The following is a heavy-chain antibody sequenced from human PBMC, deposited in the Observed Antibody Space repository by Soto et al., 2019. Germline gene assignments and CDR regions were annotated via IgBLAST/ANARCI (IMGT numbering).Heavy chain of an antibody. J-gene: IGHJ6*02. Sequence: QVQLQESGPGLVKPSQTLSLTCTVSGGSISSDYYWSWIRQPPGKGLQWIGDINHSGSTPYNPSLNSRVTISVDTSKNQFSLKLSSVTAADTAVYYCYGVDVWGQGTTVTVSS. CDR3: YGVDV. V-gene: IGHV4-30-4*01. CDR2: INHSGST. CDR1: GGSISSDYY.